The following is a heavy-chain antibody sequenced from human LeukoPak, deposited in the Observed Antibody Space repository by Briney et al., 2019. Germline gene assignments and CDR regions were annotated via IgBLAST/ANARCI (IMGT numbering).Heavy chain of an antibody. CDR3: ASVIAAAGLGAFDI. V-gene: IGHV1-69*05. CDR1: GGTFSSYA. CDR2: IIPIFGTA. Sequence: SVKVSCKASGGTFSSYAISWVRQAPGQGLEWMGGIIPIFGTANYAQKFQGRVTMTRDTSTSTVYMELSSLRSEDTAVYYCASVIAAAGLGAFDIWGQGTMVTVSS. D-gene: IGHD6-13*01. J-gene: IGHJ3*02.